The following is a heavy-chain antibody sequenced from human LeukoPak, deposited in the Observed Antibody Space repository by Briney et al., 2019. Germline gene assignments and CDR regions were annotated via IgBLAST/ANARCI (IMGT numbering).Heavy chain of an antibody. J-gene: IGHJ6*03. CDR3: AKDGGSSYYYYYYMDV. V-gene: IGHV3-23*01. Sequence: GGSLRLSCAASGFTFGTYAMSWVRQAPGKGLEWVSAISGSGGSTYYADSVKGRFTISRDNSKNTLYLQMNSLRAEDTAVYYCAKDGGSSYYYYYYMDVWGKGTTVTVSS. CDR1: GFTFGTYA. D-gene: IGHD3-10*01. CDR2: ISGSGGST.